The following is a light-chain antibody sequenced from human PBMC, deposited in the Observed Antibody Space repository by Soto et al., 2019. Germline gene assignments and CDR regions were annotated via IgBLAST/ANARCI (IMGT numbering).Light chain of an antibody. J-gene: IGKJ2*01. CDR1: QDINNY. Sequence: DIPMTQSPSSLSASVGDRVTITCQASQDINNYLNWYQQKPGKAPKLLIYDASNLEPGVPSRFSGSGSGTDFTFTIISLQPEDFATYFCQQFESLPYTFGQGTKLDIK. V-gene: IGKV1-33*01. CDR2: DAS. CDR3: QQFESLPYT.